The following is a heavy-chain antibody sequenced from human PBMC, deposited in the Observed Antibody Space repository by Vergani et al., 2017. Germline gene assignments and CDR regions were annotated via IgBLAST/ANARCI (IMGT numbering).Heavy chain of an antibody. J-gene: IGHJ6*02. CDR3: ASGGSGYYYYGMDV. V-gene: IGHV4-59*08. D-gene: IGHD3-10*01. CDR2: IYYSGST. CDR1: GGSISSYY. Sequence: QVQLQESGPGLVKPSETLSLTCTVSGGSISSYYWSWIRQPPGKGLEWIGYIYYSGSTNYNPSLKSRVTISVDTSKNQFSLKLSSVTAADTAVYYCASGGSGYYYYGMDVWGQGTTVTVSS.